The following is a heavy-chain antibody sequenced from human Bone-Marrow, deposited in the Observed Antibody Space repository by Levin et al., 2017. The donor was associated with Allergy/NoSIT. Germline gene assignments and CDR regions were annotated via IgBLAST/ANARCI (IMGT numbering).Heavy chain of an antibody. CDR1: GGSINTYY. CDR2: IYYGDNT. J-gene: IGHJ6*03. D-gene: IGHD1-20*01. V-gene: IGHV4-59*01. CDR3: ARGNRLPPDNLHYHYIDV. Sequence: PSETLSLTCTVSGGSINTYYWNWVRQSPGNGLEWIGYIYYGDNTDYNPSLKSRVTISLDASKNQFSLKLRSLTAADTAVYYCARGNRLPPDNLHYHYIDVWGTGTAVTVSS.